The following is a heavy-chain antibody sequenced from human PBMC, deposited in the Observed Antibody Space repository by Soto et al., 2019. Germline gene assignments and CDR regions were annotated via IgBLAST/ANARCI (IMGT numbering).Heavy chain of an antibody. CDR2: IYWDDDK. CDR1: GFSLSTSGVG. V-gene: IGHV2-5*02. CDR3: AKSLCITIFGVVYYFDY. Sequence: EYSPTLVNPTQTLTLTCTFSGFSLSTSGVGVGWIRQPPGKALESLALIYWDDDKRYSPSLKSRLTITKDTSKNQVVLTMTNMDHVDTAKYYCAKSLCITIFGVVYYFDYLGKGTLVTAPQ. J-gene: IGHJ4*02. D-gene: IGHD3-3*01.